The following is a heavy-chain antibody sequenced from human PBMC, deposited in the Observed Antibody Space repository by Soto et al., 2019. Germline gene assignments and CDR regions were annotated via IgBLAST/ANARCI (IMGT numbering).Heavy chain of an antibody. Sequence: GGSLRLSCAASGFTFSRYGMHWVRQAPGKGLEWVALIWNDGIRKVYVDSVKGRFTISRDNSKNTLDLQMNSLRAEDTAVYYCARHDAYEANAFDYWGPGTLVTVSS. J-gene: IGHJ4*02. CDR1: GFTFSRYG. V-gene: IGHV3-33*01. CDR2: IWNDGIRK. CDR3: ARHDAYEANAFDY. D-gene: IGHD3-22*01.